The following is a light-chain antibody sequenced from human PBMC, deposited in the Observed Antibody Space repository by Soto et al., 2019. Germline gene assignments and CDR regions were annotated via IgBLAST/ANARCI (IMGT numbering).Light chain of an antibody. CDR3: QQYKNWPDS. J-gene: IGKJ4*01. CDR2: GAS. CDR1: QSVGIN. V-gene: IGKV3D-15*01. Sequence: EVVMAQSPATLSVSPGERVTLSCRVSQSVGINLAWYQQKPGQPPRLLIYGASNRATGIPVRFTGSGSGTDFTLIISSLQSEDFAVFYCQQYKNWPDSFGGGTKVELK.